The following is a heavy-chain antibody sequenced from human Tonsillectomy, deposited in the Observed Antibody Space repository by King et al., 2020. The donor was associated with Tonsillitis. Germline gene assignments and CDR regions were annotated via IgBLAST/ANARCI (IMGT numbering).Heavy chain of an antibody. CDR2: INPSGGGT. Sequence: VQLVESGADVKMPGASVTVSCKASGYSFTNFYMHWVRQAPGQGLEWMGVINPSGGGTSYAQKFQGRVTMTYDTSTSTIYMELRSLRSEDTAVYYCARVRQQLRYEGILAHWGQGTLVTVSS. CDR3: ARVRQQLRYEGILAH. V-gene: IGHV1-46*01. J-gene: IGHJ4*02. CDR1: GYSFTNFY. D-gene: IGHD6-13*01.